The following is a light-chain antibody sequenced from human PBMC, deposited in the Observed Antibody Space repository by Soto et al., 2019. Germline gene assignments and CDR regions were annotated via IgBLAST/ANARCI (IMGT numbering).Light chain of an antibody. V-gene: IGKV2-28*01. CDR1: QSLLHSRGYNY. CDR2: LAS. Sequence: IVVTQSPVSLPVTPGEPASISCRSSQSLLHSRGYNYLDWYVQRPGQSPQVLIYLASNRASGVPDRFSGSGSGTDVTLKISKVEPEDVGIYYCMQTLQTPHTFGRGTKLEIK. J-gene: IGKJ2*01. CDR3: MQTLQTPHT.